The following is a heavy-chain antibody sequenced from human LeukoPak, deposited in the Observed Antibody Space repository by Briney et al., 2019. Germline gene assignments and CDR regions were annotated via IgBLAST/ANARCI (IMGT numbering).Heavy chain of an antibody. CDR3: AREIRFLVPNYYYYMDV. Sequence: SETLSLTCAVYGGSFSGYYWSWIRQPPGKGLEWIGEINHSGSTNYNPSLKSRVTISVGTSKNQFSLKLSSVTAADTAVYYCAREIRFLVPNYYYYMDVWGKGTTVTVSS. CDR1: GGSFSGYY. J-gene: IGHJ6*03. V-gene: IGHV4-34*01. CDR2: INHSGST. D-gene: IGHD3-3*01.